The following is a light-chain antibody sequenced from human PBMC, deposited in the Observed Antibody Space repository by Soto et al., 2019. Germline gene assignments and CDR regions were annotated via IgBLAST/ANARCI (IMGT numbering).Light chain of an antibody. CDR3: QQYGRSPT. V-gene: IGKV3-20*01. Sequence: EIVLTQSPGTLCLSPGERATLSCRSSQSVSSNYLAWYQQKPDQAPRLVIYDVSGRATGIPDRFSGSGSGTDFTLTISRLEPEDFAVYYCQQYGRSPTFGQGTKVKIK. CDR1: QSVSSNY. J-gene: IGKJ1*01. CDR2: DVS.